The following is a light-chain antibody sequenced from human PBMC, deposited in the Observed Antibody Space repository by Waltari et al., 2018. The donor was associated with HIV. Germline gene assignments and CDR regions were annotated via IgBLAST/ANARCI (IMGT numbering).Light chain of an antibody. CDR3: SSYAATNTLV. CDR2: EVN. J-gene: IGLJ3*02. V-gene: IGLV2-8*01. Sequence: QSALTQPPSASGSPGQSVTISCTGTSSAVGNYNSVSWYQQHPGKAPKIMIYEVNKRPSGVPDRFSGSKSGNTASLTVSGLQAEDEAEYYCSSYAATNTLVFGGGTKVTVL. CDR1: SSAVGNYNS.